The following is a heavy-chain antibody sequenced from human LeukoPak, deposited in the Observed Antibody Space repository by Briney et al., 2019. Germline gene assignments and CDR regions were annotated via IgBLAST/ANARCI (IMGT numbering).Heavy chain of an antibody. CDR3: ATMYYGFWSGPTIMDV. Sequence: ASVKVSCTASGYTFTSYDINWVRQATGQGLEWMGWMNPNSGNTGYAQKFQGRVTMTRNTSISTAYMELSSLRSEDTAVYYCATMYYGFWSGPTIMDVWGQGTTVTVSS. CDR2: MNPNSGNT. D-gene: IGHD3-3*01. CDR1: GYTFTSYD. V-gene: IGHV1-8*01. J-gene: IGHJ6*02.